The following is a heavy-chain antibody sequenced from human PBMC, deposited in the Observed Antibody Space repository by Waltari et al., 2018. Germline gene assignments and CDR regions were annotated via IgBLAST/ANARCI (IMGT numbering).Heavy chain of an antibody. D-gene: IGHD3-22*01. CDR3: ARHLYSIDYLELAK. J-gene: IGHJ4*02. CDR1: GFIFISYA. CDR2: ISDSGVIT. Sequence: DEHLLESGGGLAQLVGSLRLSCAASGFIFISYAMSWVRQAPGKGLEWVSGISDSGVITKYADSVKGRFTVSRDNSKNTVFLHLNSLRAEDTAFYYCARHLYSIDYLELAKWGQGTLVTVSS. V-gene: IGHV3-23*01.